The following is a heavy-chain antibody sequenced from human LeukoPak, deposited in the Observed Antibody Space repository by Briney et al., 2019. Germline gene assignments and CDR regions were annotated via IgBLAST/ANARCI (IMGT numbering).Heavy chain of an antibody. CDR2: INPSGGST. CDR1: GYTFTSYS. CDR3: ARAVPGYYYYGMDG. V-gene: IGHV1-46*01. J-gene: IGHJ6*02. D-gene: IGHD4-17*01. Sequence: ASVNVSCKASGYTFTSYSMHWVRRAPGQGLEWMGIINPSGGSTRYPQKFQGRVTMTRDTSTSTVYMELSSLRSEDTAVYYCARAVPGYYYYGMDGWGHGITVSVSS.